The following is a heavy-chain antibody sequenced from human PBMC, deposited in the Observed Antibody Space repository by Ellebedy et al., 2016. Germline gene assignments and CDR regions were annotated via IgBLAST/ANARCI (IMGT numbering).Heavy chain of an antibody. J-gene: IGHJ6*03. CDR3: ARETSGRRGGYYMDV. CDR1: GGSISGGYY. CDR2: IYYSGST. D-gene: IGHD3-10*01. V-gene: IGHV4-31*03. Sequence: SETLSLTXTVSGGSISGGYYWSWIRQHPAKGLEWIGYIYYSGSTYYNPSLRGRVTISVDTSNNQFSLKLSSVTAADTAVYYCARETSGRRGGYYMDVWGKGTRVTVSS.